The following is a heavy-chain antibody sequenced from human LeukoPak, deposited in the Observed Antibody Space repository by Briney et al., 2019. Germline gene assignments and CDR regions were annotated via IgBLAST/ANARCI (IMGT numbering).Heavy chain of an antibody. Sequence: ASVKVSCKASGYTFTGYIMHWVRQAPGQGLEWMGWINPNSGDTKYTQKFQGRVTLTRDTSISTAYMELNRLRSDDTAVYYCARGLSQLSPWGQGTLVTVSS. V-gene: IGHV1-2*02. CDR1: GYTFTGYI. CDR3: ARGLSQLSP. J-gene: IGHJ5*02. D-gene: IGHD2-2*01. CDR2: INPNSGDT.